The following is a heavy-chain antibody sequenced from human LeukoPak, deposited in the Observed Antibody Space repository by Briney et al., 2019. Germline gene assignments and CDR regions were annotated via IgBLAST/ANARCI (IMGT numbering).Heavy chain of an antibody. CDR1: GGSISSSSYY. V-gene: IGHV4-39*07. D-gene: IGHD1-7*01. CDR2: FSSGGSA. CDR3: ARKQTGTMYDV. J-gene: IGHJ4*02. Sequence: SETLSLTCIVPGGSISSSSYYWAWIRQSPGKGLEWIGTFSSGGSAYYNPSLTSRVSISKDTSDNQFSLRLYSVTAADPAVYYCARKQTGTMYDVWGQGTQVTVSS.